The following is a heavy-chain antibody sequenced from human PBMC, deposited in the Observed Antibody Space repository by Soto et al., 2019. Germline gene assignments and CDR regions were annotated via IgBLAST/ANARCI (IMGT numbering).Heavy chain of an antibody. D-gene: IGHD6-6*01. Sequence: QLQLQESGPGLVKPSETLSLTCTVSGGSIGSSTYYWSWIRQPPGKGQEWIGSVYHTGTTYYNPSLKSPVTISVDTSKNQFSLKLTSVTAADTAVYYCARPHYSSSSHFDYWGQGTLVTVSS. CDR1: GGSIGSSTYY. V-gene: IGHV4-39*01. CDR2: VYHTGTT. J-gene: IGHJ4*02. CDR3: ARPHYSSSSHFDY.